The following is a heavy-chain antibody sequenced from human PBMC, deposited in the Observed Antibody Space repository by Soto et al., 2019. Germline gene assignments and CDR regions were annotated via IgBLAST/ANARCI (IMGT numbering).Heavy chain of an antibody. CDR1: GGTFSSYT. J-gene: IGHJ2*01. Sequence: QVQLVQSGAEVKKPGSSVKVSCKASGGTFSSYTISWVRQAPGQGLEWMGRIIPILGIANYAQKFQGRVTITADKSTSTAYMELSSLRSADTAVYYCATIGGGWYFDLWGRGTLVTVSS. CDR3: ATIGGGWYFDL. D-gene: IGHD3-16*01. CDR2: IIPILGIA. V-gene: IGHV1-69*02.